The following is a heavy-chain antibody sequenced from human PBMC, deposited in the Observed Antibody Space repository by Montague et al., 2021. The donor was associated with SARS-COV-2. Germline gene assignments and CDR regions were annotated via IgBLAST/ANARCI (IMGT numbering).Heavy chain of an antibody. V-gene: IGHV4-59*13. CDR3: ARDFDY. CDR2: MYYSGST. J-gene: IGHJ4*02. Sequence: SETLSLTCTVSGGSISSYYWSWIRQPPGKGLEWIGYMYYSGSTNYNPSLKSRVTLSVDTSKNQISLKLSSVTAADTAVYYCARDFDYWGQGTLVTVSS. CDR1: GGSISSYY.